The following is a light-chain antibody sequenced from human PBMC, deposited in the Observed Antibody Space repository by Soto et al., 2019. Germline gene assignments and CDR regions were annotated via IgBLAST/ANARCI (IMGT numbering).Light chain of an antibody. CDR1: SSNIGSNT. J-gene: IGLJ2*01. Sequence: QSVLTQPPSASGTPGQRVTISCSASSSNIGSNTVNWYQHLPGTAPKLLIYNNNQRPSGVPDRFSGSKSGTSASLAISGLQPEDEADYYCAAWDDSLNGPVFGGGTKVTVL. CDR2: NNN. CDR3: AAWDDSLNGPV. V-gene: IGLV1-44*01.